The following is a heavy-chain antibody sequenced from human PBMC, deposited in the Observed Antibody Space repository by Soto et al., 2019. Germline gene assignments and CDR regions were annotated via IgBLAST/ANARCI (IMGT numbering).Heavy chain of an antibody. V-gene: IGHV1-18*01. D-gene: IGHD3-16*01. CDR2: ISTYNGNT. J-gene: IGHJ4*02. CDR1: GYTFTMYG. Sequence: QVQLVQSGAEVKKPGASVKVSCKTSGYTFTMYGISWVRQAPEQGLEWMGWISTYNGNTNSAQKFQGRVTMTTDTSTSTAYMELRSLRSDDTAVYYCARSPYTNGWYYFDYWGQGTLVTVSS. CDR3: ARSPYTNGWYYFDY.